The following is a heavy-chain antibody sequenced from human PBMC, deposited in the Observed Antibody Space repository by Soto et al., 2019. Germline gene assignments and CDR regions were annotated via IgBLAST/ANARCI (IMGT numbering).Heavy chain of an antibody. J-gene: IGHJ6*03. CDR3: ARGHGDNYYYYMDV. CDR2: IYYSGST. V-gene: IGHV4-59*08. Sequence: TSETLSLTCTVSGGSISSYYWSWIRQPPGKGLEWIGYIYYSGSTNYNPSLKSRVTISVDTSKNQFSLKLSSVTAADTAVYYCARGHGDNYYYYMDVWGKGTTVTVSS. CDR1: GGSISSYY. D-gene: IGHD3-10*01.